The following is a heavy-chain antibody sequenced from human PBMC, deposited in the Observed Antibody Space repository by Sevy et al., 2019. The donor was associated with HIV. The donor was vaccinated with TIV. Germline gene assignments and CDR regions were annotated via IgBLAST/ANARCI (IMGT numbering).Heavy chain of an antibody. CDR1: GGSISSYY. CDR2: IYYSGST. J-gene: IGHJ5*02. D-gene: IGHD4-17*01. V-gene: IGHV4-59*01. CDR3: ARSLNYGDYYYNWFDP. Sequence: SETLSLTCTVSGGSISSYYWSWIRQPPGKGLEWIGYIYYSGSTNYNPSLKSRVTISVDTSKNQFSLKLGSVTAADTAVYYCARSLNYGDYYYNWFDPWGQGTLVTVSS.